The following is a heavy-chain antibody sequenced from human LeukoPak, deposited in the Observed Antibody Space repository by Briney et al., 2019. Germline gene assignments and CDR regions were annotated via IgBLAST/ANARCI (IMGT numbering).Heavy chain of an antibody. D-gene: IGHD1-26*01. CDR1: GYTFTGYY. Sequence: GASVKVSCKXSGYTFTGYYMHWVRQAPGQGLEWMGWINPNSGGTNYAQKFQGRVTMTRDTSISTAYMELSRLRSDDTAVYYCARDSGSYWIPISDYWGQGTLVTVSS. CDR2: INPNSGGT. V-gene: IGHV1-2*02. CDR3: ARDSGSYWIPISDY. J-gene: IGHJ4*02.